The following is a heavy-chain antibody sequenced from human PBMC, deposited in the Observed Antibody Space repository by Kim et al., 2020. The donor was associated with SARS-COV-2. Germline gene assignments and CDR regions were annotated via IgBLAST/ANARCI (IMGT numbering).Heavy chain of an antibody. Sequence: GGSLRLSCAASGFTFSSYSMNWVRQAPGKGLEWVSSISSSSSYIYYADSVKGRFTISRDNAKNSLYLQMNSLRAEDTAVYYCARVRDIVVVPAAPYYYYYGMDVWGQGTTVTVSS. CDR3: ARVRDIVVVPAAPYYYYYGMDV. CDR2: ISSSSSYI. J-gene: IGHJ6*02. D-gene: IGHD2-2*01. V-gene: IGHV3-21*01. CDR1: GFTFSSYS.